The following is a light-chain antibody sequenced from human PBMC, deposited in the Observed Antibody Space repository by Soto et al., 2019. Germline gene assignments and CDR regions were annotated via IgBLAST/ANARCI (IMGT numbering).Light chain of an antibody. J-gene: IGLJ1*01. Sequence: QSVLTQPPSASGSPGQSVTISCTGTSSDVGGYNYVSWYQQHPGKAPKLMIYEVSKRPSGVPDRFSGSKSGNTASLTVSGLQAEDEADYYCSSYAGSNNVFXTGTKVTVL. V-gene: IGLV2-8*01. CDR1: SSDVGGYNY. CDR3: SSYAGSNNV. CDR2: EVS.